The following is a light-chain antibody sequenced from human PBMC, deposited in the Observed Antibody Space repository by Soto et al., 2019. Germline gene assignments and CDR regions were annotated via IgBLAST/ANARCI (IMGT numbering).Light chain of an antibody. CDR1: SSDVGGYNY. V-gene: IGLV2-14*01. CDR2: DVS. J-gene: IGLJ2*01. CDR3: SSSTSSSTLVV. Sequence: QSALTQPASVSGSPGQSITISCTGTSSDVGGYNYVSWYQQHPGKAPKLMIYDVSNRPSGVSNRFSGSKSGNTASLTISGLLAEDGADYYCSSSTSSSTLVVFGGGTKL.